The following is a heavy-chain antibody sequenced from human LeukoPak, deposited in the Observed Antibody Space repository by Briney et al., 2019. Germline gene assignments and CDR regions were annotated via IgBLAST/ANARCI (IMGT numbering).Heavy chain of an antibody. CDR1: GGSLSSYY. D-gene: IGHD3-9*01. J-gene: IGHJ4*02. Sequence: SETLSLTSTVSGGSLSSYYWRCSRQTPRERRESIGYIDYSGSTNYNPSLKSRVTISVDTSKNQFSLKLSSVTAADTAVYYCARDSIAGYSLSWWGQGTLVTVAS. CDR3: ARDSIAGYSLSW. CDR2: IDYSGST. V-gene: IGHV4-59*12.